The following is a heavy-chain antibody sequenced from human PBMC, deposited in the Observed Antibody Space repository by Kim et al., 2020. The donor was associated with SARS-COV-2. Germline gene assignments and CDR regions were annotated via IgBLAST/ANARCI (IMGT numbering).Heavy chain of an antibody. CDR3: TRYGGRELDY. CDR2: TT. D-gene: IGHD5-12*01. V-gene: IGHV3-49*02. J-gene: IGHJ4*02. Sequence: TTEYAASVKGRFTISRDDSKSIAYLQMNSLKTEDAAVYYCTRYGGRELDYWGQGTLVTVSS.